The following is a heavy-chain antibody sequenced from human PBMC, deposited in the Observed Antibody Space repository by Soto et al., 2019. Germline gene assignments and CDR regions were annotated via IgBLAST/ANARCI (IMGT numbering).Heavy chain of an antibody. J-gene: IGHJ6*02. Sequence: GGSLRLSCVASGFTFSSYWMHWVRQAPGKGPVWVSRINSDGSSTSYADSVKGRFTISRDNAKNTLYLQMNSLRAEDTAVYYCARDQGHGMDVWGQGTTVTVSS. CDR2: INSDGSST. CDR3: ARDQGHGMDV. V-gene: IGHV3-74*01. CDR1: GFTFSSYW.